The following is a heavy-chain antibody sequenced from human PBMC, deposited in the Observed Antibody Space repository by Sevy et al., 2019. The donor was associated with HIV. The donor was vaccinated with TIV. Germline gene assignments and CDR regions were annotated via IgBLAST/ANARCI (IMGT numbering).Heavy chain of an antibody. J-gene: IGHJ4*02. V-gene: IGHV3-23*01. Sequence: GGSLRLSCATSGITFSTYAMSWVRQAPGKGLEWVSAISGSGGSTYYADSGKGRFTISRDNSKATLYLQVNSLRAEDTAVYYCAKGGWGSTWYWYFDFWGQGTLVTVSS. CDR2: ISGSGGST. D-gene: IGHD6-13*01. CDR1: GITFSTYA. CDR3: AKGGWGSTWYWYFDF.